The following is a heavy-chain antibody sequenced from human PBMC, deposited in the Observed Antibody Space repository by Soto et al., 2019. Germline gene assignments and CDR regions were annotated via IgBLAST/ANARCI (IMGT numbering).Heavy chain of an antibody. V-gene: IGHV3-23*01. Sequence: GGSLRLSCAASGFTFSSSAMSWVRQAPGKGLEWVSTISGSGGSTYYADSVKGRFTVSRDNSKNTLYLQMNSLRAEDTALYYCAKRYSSSWIFDYWGQGTLVTVSS. CDR3: AKRYSSSWIFDY. D-gene: IGHD6-13*01. CDR1: GFTFSSSA. J-gene: IGHJ4*02. CDR2: ISGSGGST.